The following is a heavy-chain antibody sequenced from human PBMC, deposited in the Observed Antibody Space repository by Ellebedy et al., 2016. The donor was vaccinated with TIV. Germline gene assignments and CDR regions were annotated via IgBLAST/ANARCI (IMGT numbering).Heavy chain of an antibody. D-gene: IGHD6-13*01. CDR3: ARIPGIAAAGMWYYYYGMDV. Sequence: SGPTLVKPSQTLTLTCTFSGFSLTTSGMCVSWIRQPPGKALEWLARIDWDDDRYYSTSLKTRLTISKDTSKNQVVLTMTNMDPVDTATYYCARIPGIAAAGMWYYYYGMDVWGQGTTVTVSS. J-gene: IGHJ6*02. CDR1: GFSLTTSGMC. CDR2: IDWDDDR. V-gene: IGHV2-70*11.